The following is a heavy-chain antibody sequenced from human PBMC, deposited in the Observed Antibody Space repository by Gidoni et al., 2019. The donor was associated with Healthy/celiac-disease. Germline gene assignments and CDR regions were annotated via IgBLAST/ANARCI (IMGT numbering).Heavy chain of an antibody. CDR1: GFTVSSNY. D-gene: IGHD5-12*01. V-gene: IGHV3-53*01. CDR3: ARDWGDGYNYVDY. J-gene: IGHJ4*02. CDR2: IYSGGST. Sequence: EVQLVESGGGLIQPGGSLRLSCSASGFTVSSNYMSWVRQAPGKGLEWVSVIYSGGSTYYADSVKGRFTISRDNSKNTLYLQMNSLRAEDTAVYYCARDWGDGYNYVDYWGQGTLVTVSS.